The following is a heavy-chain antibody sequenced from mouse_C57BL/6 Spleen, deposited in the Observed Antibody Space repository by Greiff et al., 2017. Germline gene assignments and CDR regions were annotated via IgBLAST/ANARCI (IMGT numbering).Heavy chain of an antibody. J-gene: IGHJ2*01. CDR1: GYAFTNYL. CDR2: IDPGGGGT. Sequence: QVQLQQSGAELVRPGTSVKVSCKASGYAFTNYLIEWVKQRPGQGLEWIGVIDPGGGGTNYHEQFKGKATLTAHTSSSTAYMQLSSLTSEDSAVXVGESSLDTTLGAPLAYWGQGTTVTVSA. D-gene: IGHD1-1*01. CDR3: ESSLDTTLGAPLAY. V-gene: IGHV1-54*01.